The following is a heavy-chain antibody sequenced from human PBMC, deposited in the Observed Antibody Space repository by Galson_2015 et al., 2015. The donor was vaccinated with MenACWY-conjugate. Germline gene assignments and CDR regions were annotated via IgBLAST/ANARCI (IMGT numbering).Heavy chain of an antibody. CDR2: IYPGDSDT. CDR1: GYRVTSHY. Sequence: QSGAEVKKPGESLRISCTASGYRVTSHYISWARQMPGKGLEWMGIIYPGDSDTRYSPSFQGQVTISADKSISTAYLQWSSLKASEPALYYCARPASGPSSRCDYWGQGTLVTVSS. D-gene: IGHD6-13*01. V-gene: IGHV5-51*01. CDR3: ARPASGPSSRCDY. J-gene: IGHJ4*02.